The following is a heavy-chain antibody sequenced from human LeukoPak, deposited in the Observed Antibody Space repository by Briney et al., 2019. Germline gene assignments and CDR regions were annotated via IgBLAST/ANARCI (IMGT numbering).Heavy chain of an antibody. V-gene: IGHV3-23*01. CDR1: GFTFSSYA. CDR2: ISSSGAYT. Sequence: GGSLRLSCAASGFTFSSYAMSWVRQAPGKGLEWVSTISSSGAYTYYADSVKGRFTISRDNSKNTLYLQMNSLGAEDTAVYYCARDGNGYYYYGMDVWGQGTTVTVSS. CDR3: ARDGNGYYYYGMDV. J-gene: IGHJ6*02. D-gene: IGHD1-1*01.